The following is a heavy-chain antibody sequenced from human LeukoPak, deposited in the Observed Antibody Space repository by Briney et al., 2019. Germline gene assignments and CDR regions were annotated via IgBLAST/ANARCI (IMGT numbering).Heavy chain of an antibody. Sequence: GGSLGLSCAASGFTFSSYSMNWVRQAPGKGLEWVSSISSSSSYIYYADSVKGRFTISRDSAKNSLYLQMNSLRAEDTAVYYCAQNRGGRPFNWFDPWGQGTLVTVSS. CDR3: AQNRGGRPFNWFDP. CDR2: ISSSSSYI. D-gene: IGHD3-10*01. V-gene: IGHV3-21*01. CDR1: GFTFSSYS. J-gene: IGHJ5*02.